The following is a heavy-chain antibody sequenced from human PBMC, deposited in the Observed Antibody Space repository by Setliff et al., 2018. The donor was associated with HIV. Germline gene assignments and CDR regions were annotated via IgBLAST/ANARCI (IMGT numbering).Heavy chain of an antibody. Sequence: ASVKVSCKASGYTFTGYYMHWVRQALGQGLEWMGWINPNSGGTNYAQKFQGRVTMTRDTSIGTAYMELSRLRSDDTAVYYCARGSLLGYFDWLFPDWGQGTLVTVSS. J-gene: IGHJ4*02. CDR2: INPNSGGT. V-gene: IGHV1-2*02. D-gene: IGHD3-9*01. CDR1: GYTFTGYY. CDR3: ARGSLLGYFDWLFPD.